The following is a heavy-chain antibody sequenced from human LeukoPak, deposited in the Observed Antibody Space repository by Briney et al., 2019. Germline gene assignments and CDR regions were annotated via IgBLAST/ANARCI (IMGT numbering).Heavy chain of an antibody. V-gene: IGHV3-7*03. D-gene: IGHD2-15*01. CDR2: IKQDGSEK. J-gene: IGHJ4*02. Sequence: GGSLRLSCAASGFTFSTYWMTWVRQAPGKGLEWVANIKQDGSEKYYVDSVKGRFTISRDNAKNSLYLQMNSLRAEDTAMYYCARDLGYCSGGTCYAFDYWGQGTLVTVSS. CDR1: GFTFSTYW. CDR3: ARDLGYCSGGTCYAFDY.